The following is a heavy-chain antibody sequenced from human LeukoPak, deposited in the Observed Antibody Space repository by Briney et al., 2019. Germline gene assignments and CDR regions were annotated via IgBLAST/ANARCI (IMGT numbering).Heavy chain of an antibody. J-gene: IGHJ4*02. CDR1: GFPFSTYW. D-gene: IGHD4-11*01. CDR3: ARDPSLTRGFFDY. V-gene: IGHV3-74*03. Sequence: PGGSLRLSCAASGFPFSTYWVHWVRQAPGKGLVWVSRIYNDGSTITYADSVKGRFTISRDNAKNTLYLQMNSLRAEDTAMYYCARDPSLTRGFFDYWGQGILVAVSS. CDR2: IYNDGSTI.